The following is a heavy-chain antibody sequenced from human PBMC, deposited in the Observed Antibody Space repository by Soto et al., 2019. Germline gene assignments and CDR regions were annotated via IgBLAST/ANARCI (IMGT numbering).Heavy chain of an antibody. CDR1: GGSISSGGYY. Sequence: SVTLSLTCTVSGGSISSGGYYWSWIRQHPGKGLEWIGYIYYSGSTNYNPSLKSRVTISVDTSKNQFSLKLSSVTAADTGVYYCARDWVFDYWGQGTLVTVSS. CDR3: ARDWVFDY. V-gene: IGHV4-61*08. J-gene: IGHJ4*02. D-gene: IGHD3-16*01. CDR2: IYYSGST.